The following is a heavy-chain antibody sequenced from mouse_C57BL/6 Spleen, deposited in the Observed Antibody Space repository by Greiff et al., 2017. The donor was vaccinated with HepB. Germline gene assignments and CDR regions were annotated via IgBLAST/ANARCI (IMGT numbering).Heavy chain of an antibody. Sequence: EVKLMESGGGLVQPGGSLSLSCAASGFTFTDYYMSWVRQPPGKALEWLGFIRNKANGYTTEYSASVKGRFTISRDNSQSILYLQMNALRAEDSATYYCARYSYLGSMDDWGQGTSVTVSS. CDR3: ARYSYLGSMDD. D-gene: IGHD2-12*01. J-gene: IGHJ4*01. V-gene: IGHV7-3*01. CDR2: IRNKANGYTT. CDR1: GFTFTDYY.